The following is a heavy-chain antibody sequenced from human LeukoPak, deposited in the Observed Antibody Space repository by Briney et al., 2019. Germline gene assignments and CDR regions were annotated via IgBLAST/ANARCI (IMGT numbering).Heavy chain of an antibody. D-gene: IGHD3-10*01. CDR3: ARDGNYGSAFNY. V-gene: IGHV3-66*01. CDR2: IYSGGST. CDR1: GITLTNYG. Sequence: GGSLRLSCAVSGITLTNYGMSWVRQAPGKGLEWVSVIYSGGSTYYADSVKGRFTISRDNSKSTLYLQMNSLRAEDTAVYYCARDGNYGSAFNYWGQGTLVTVSS. J-gene: IGHJ4*02.